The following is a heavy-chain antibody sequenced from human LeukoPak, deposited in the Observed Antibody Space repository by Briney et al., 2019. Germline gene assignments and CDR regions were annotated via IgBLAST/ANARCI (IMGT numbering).Heavy chain of an antibody. J-gene: IGHJ4*02. CDR2: ISSSSTI. Sequence: PGGSLRLSCAASGFTFSSYSMNWVRQAPGKGLEWVSYISSSSTIYYADSVKGRFTISRDNAKNSLYLQMNSLRDEDTAVYYCAREPTELLWFGELLGPTLDYWGQGTLVTVSS. V-gene: IGHV3-48*02. CDR1: GFTFSSYS. D-gene: IGHD3-10*01. CDR3: AREPTELLWFGELLGPTLDY.